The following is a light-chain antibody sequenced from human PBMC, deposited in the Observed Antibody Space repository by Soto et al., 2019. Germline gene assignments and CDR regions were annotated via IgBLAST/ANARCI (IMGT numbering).Light chain of an antibody. V-gene: IGKV1-27*01. Sequence: DGQMTSAPSSLSAFVGDRVTITCRASQGIAPYLAWFQQKPGKVPKLLIYATSTLQSGVPSRFSGSGSGTDFTLTINSLQPEDVGTYYCQKYNSAPLTFGGGTKVDIK. CDR1: QGIAPY. CDR3: QKYNSAPLT. CDR2: ATS. J-gene: IGKJ4*01.